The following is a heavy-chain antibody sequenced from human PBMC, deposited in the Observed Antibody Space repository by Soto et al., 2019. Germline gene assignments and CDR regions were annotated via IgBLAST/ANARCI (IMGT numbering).Heavy chain of an antibody. D-gene: IGHD1-26*01. J-gene: IGHJ4*02. CDR1: GGSISSGGYY. V-gene: IGHV4-31*03. Sequence: QVQLQESGPGLVKPSQTLSLTCTVSGGSISSGGYYWSWIRQHPGKGLEWIGYIYYSGRTYYNPSLKSRVTISVDTSKNQFSLKLSAVTAADTAGYYCARVPGGATIRGGDYFDYWGQGTLVTVSS. CDR3: ARVPGGATIRGGDYFDY. CDR2: IYYSGRT.